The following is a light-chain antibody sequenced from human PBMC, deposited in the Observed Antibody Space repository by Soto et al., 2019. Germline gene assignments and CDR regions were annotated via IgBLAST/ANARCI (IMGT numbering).Light chain of an antibody. CDR2: GAS. Sequence: EIVLTQSPGTLSLSPGERATLSCRASQSVSSSYLAWYQQKPGQAPRLLIYGASSRATGIPDRFSGSGSGTDFTLTNSRVEPEDFAVYYCQQYGSSPLMYTFGQGTKLEIK. CDR3: QQYGSSPLMYT. CDR1: QSVSSSY. J-gene: IGKJ2*01. V-gene: IGKV3-20*01.